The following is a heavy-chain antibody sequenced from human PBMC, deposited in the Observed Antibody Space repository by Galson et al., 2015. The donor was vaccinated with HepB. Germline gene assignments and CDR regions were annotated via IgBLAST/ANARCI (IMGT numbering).Heavy chain of an antibody. V-gene: IGHV3-30*04. D-gene: IGHD5-18*01. CDR2: VSYDGSNK. CDR1: GFTFSGSA. CDR3: AKERGDGGNSDGYGDY. J-gene: IGHJ4*02. Sequence: SLRLSCAASGFTFSGSAMHWVRRAPGKGLEWVASVSYDGSNKYYGDSVKGRFTISRDNSRNTVNLQTNSLRVDDTAMYYCAKERGDGGNSDGYGDYWGQGTLVTVSS.